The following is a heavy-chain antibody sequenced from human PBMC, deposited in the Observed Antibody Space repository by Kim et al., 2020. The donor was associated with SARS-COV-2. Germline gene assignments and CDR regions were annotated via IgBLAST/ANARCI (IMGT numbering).Heavy chain of an antibody. Sequence: SSYITYAESVKGRFTISRDNAKNSLYLKMNSLRAEDTAVYYCARNRAIDYWGQGTLVTVSS. V-gene: IGHV3-21*01. CDR3: ARNRAIDY. CDR2: SSYI. J-gene: IGHJ4*02.